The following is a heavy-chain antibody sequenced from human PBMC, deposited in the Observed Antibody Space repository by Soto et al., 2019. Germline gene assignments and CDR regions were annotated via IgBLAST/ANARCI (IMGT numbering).Heavy chain of an antibody. J-gene: IGHJ6*02. V-gene: IGHV3-21*01. CDR3: ARAQRGGYCSSTSCYGMDV. D-gene: IGHD2-2*01. Sequence: KPGGSLRLSCAASGFTFSSYSMNWVRQAPGKGLEWVSSVSSSSSYIYYADSVKGRFTISRDNAKNSLYLQMNSLRAEDTAVYYCARAQRGGYCSSTSCYGMDVWGQGTTVTVSS. CDR2: VSSSSSYI. CDR1: GFTFSSYS.